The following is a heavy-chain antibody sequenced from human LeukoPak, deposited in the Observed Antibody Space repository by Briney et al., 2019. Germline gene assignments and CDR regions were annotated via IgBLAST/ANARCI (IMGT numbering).Heavy chain of an antibody. Sequence: ASVKVSCKASGGTFSSYAISWVRQAPGQGLEWMGIINPSGGSTSYAQKFQGRVTMTEDTSTDTAYMELSSLRSEDTAVYYCATVLVNYDFWSGYHFDYWGQGTLVTVSS. CDR3: ATVLVNYDFWSGYHFDY. J-gene: IGHJ4*02. D-gene: IGHD3-3*01. V-gene: IGHV1-46*01. CDR1: GGTFSSYA. CDR2: INPSGGST.